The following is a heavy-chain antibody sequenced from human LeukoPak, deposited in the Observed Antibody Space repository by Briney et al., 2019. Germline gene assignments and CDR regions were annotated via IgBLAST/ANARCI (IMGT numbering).Heavy chain of an antibody. Sequence: PSETLSLTCTVSGFFSTAYYWGWIRQPPGKGLEWIASIRHDGHTYYNPSLRSQVTISVDMSRNQFSLKLNSLTAADTAAYYCVRQVATKGEWAFDVWGQGTMVTVSS. CDR3: VRQVATKGEWAFDV. V-gene: IGHV4-38-2*02. J-gene: IGHJ3*01. CDR1: GFFSTAYY. CDR2: IRHDGHT. D-gene: IGHD5-12*01.